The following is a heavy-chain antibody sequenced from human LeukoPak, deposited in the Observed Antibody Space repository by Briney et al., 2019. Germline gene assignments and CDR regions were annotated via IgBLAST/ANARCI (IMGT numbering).Heavy chain of an antibody. V-gene: IGHV1-46*01. J-gene: IGHJ2*01. Sequence: ASVKVSCKASGYTFTSHYVHWVRQAPGQGLEWVGIINPSGGSTTYAQKFEDRVTLTRDTSTSTVYMELSSLRSEDTAVYYCARTNPGYWYFDLWGRGTLVTVSS. CDR2: INPSGGST. CDR3: ARTNPGYWYFDL. CDR1: GYTFTSHY.